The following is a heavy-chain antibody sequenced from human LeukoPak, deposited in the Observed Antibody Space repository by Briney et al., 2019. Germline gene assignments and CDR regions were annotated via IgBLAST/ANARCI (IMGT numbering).Heavy chain of an antibody. J-gene: IGHJ6*03. Sequence: SETLSLTCAVSGYSISSGYYWGWIRQPPGKGLEWIGSIYHSGSTYYTPSLKSRVTISVDTSKNQFPLKLSSVTAADTAVYYCVRGVTHYDSLPAHHPGSYYMDVWGKGTTVTVSS. CDR1: GYSISSGYY. CDR2: IYHSGST. CDR3: VRGVTHYDSLPAHHPGSYYMDV. D-gene: IGHD3-3*01. V-gene: IGHV4-38-2*01.